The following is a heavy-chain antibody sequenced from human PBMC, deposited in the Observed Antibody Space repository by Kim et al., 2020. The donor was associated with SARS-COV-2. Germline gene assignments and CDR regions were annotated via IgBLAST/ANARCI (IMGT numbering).Heavy chain of an antibody. CDR3: AKDLYPYYYGSGRGGFDY. D-gene: IGHD3-10*01. Sequence: SLRLSCAASGFTFSSYGMHWVRQAPGKGLEWVAVIWYDGSNKYYADSVKGRFTISRDNSKNTLYLQMNSLRAEDTAVYYCAKDLYPYYYGSGRGGFDYWGQGTLVTVSS. CDR2: IWYDGSNK. J-gene: IGHJ4*02. V-gene: IGHV3-33*06. CDR1: GFTFSSYG.